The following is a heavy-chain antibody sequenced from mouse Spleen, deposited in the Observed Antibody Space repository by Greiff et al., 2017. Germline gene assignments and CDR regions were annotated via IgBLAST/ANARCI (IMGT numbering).Heavy chain of an antibody. CDR1: GYTFTSYW. V-gene: IGHV1-64*01. CDR3: ARSGDYSNYLFAY. Sequence: VQLQQSGAELVKPGASVKLSCKASGYTFTSYWMHWVKQRPGQGLEWIGMIHPNSGSTNYNEKFKSKATLTVDKSSSTAYMQLSSLTSEDSAVYYCARSGDYSNYLFAYWGQGTLVTVSA. CDR2: IHPNSGST. D-gene: IGHD2-5*01. J-gene: IGHJ3*01.